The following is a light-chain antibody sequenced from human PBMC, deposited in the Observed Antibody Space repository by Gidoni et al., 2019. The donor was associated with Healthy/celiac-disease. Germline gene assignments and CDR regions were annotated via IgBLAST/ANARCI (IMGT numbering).Light chain of an antibody. CDR3: QQYYRTPWT. V-gene: IGKV4-1*01. CDR1: QSVLYSTNHKNY. J-gene: IGKJ1*01. CDR2: WAS. Sequence: DIVMTQSRDSLAVSLGERSTLNCKSSQSVLYSTNHKNYLAWYQQKPGQPPKLLIYWASTRESGVPDRFSGSGSGTDFTLTISSLQAEDLAVYYCQQYYRTPWTFGQGTKVEIK.